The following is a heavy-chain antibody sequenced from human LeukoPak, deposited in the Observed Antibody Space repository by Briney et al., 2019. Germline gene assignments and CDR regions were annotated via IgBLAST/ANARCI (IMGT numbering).Heavy chain of an antibody. CDR2: ISGSGGST. D-gene: IGHD6-19*01. V-gene: IGHV3-23*01. J-gene: IGHJ4*02. Sequence: PGGSLRLSCAASGFTFSSYAMSWVRQGPGKGLEWVSAISGSGGSTYYADSVKGRFTISRDNSKNTLYLQMNSLRAEDTAVYYCAKWGRYSSGWYTIFWGQGTLVTVSS. CDR3: AKWGRYSSGWYTIF. CDR1: GFTFSSYA.